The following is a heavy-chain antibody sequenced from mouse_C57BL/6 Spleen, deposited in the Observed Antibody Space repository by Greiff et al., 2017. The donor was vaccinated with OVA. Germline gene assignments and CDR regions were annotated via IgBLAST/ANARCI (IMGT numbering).Heavy chain of an antibody. CDR3: ARSDDGYDGYFDY. Sequence: VQLQQSGPELVKPGASVKISCKASGYAFSSSWMNWVKQRPGKGLEWIGRIYPGDGATNYTGKFKGQATLSADKSSSTAYMQLSSLTSEDSAVYFGARSDDGYDGYFDYWGQGTTLTVSS. J-gene: IGHJ2*01. V-gene: IGHV1-82*01. CDR2: IYPGDGAT. D-gene: IGHD2-2*01. CDR1: GYAFSSSW.